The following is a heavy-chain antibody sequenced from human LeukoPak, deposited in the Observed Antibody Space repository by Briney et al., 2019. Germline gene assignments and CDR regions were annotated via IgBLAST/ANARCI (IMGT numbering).Heavy chain of an antibody. V-gene: IGHV4-30-2*01. Sequence: PSETLSLTCAVSGGSISSGGYSWSWIQQPPGKGLEWIGYIYHSGSTYYNPSLKSRVTISVDRSKNQFSLKLSSVTAADTAVCYCARGYYYDSSGYYFDYWGQGTLVTVSS. CDR2: IYHSGST. CDR1: GGSISSGGYS. D-gene: IGHD3-22*01. J-gene: IGHJ4*02. CDR3: ARGYYYDSSGYYFDY.